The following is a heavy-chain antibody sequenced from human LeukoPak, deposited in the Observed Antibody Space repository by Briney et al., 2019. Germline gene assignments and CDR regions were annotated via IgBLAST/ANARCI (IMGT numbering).Heavy chain of an antibody. D-gene: IGHD5-18*01. J-gene: IGHJ4*02. CDR1: GFTFSSYG. CDR3: AKGFIQLWLLFDY. Sequence: PGGTLRLSCAASGFTFSSYGMSWVRQAPGKGLEWVSAISGSGGSTYYADSVKGRFTISRDNSKNTLYLQMNSLRAEDTAVYYCAKGFIQLWLLFDYWGQGTLVTVSS. V-gene: IGHV3-23*01. CDR2: ISGSGGST.